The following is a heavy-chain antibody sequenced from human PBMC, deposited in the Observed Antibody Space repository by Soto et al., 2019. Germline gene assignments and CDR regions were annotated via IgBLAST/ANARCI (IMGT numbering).Heavy chain of an antibody. D-gene: IGHD3-3*01. CDR2: IYYSGST. CDR3: ASYFWSGYHDAFDI. J-gene: IGHJ3*02. Sequence: SETLSLTCTVSGGSISSYYWSWIRQPPGKGLEWIGYIYYSGSTNHNPSLKSRVTISVDTSKNQFSLKLSSVTAADTAVYYCASYFWSGYHDAFDIWGQGTMVTVSS. CDR1: GGSISSYY. V-gene: IGHV4-59*01.